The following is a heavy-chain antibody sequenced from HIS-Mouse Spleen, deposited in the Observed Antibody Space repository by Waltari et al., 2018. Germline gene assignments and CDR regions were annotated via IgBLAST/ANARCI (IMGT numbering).Heavy chain of an antibody. J-gene: IGHJ2*01. CDR2: ISYDGRKK. V-gene: IGHV3-30*04. D-gene: IGHD1-7*01. CDR1: GFPFSSYA. Sequence: QVQLVESGGGVVQPGRSLRLSCAASGFPFSSYAMHWVRQAPGKGLEWVAVISYDGRKKYYADSVKGRFTISRDNSKNKLYLQMNSLRAEDTAVYYCARDRYNWNYYFDLWGRGTLVTVSS. CDR3: ARDRYNWNYYFDL.